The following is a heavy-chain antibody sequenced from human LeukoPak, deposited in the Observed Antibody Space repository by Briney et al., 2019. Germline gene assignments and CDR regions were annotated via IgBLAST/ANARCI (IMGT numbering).Heavy chain of an antibody. D-gene: IGHD5-18*01. V-gene: IGHV3-23*01. CDR2: ISGSGGST. J-gene: IGHJ4*02. CDR1: GFTFSSYA. CDR3: VKDRRAAMVYYFDY. Sequence: GGSLRLSCAASGFTFSSYAMSWVRQAPGKGLEWVSAISGSGGSTYYADSVKGRFTISRDNSKNTLYLQMNSLRAEDTAVYYCVKDRRAAMVYYFDYWGQGTLVTVSS.